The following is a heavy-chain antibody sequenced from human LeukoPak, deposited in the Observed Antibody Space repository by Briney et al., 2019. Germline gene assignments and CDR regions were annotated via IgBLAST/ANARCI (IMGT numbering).Heavy chain of an antibody. D-gene: IGHD2-8*01. Sequence: GGSLRLSCAASGFTFSSYGMHWVRQAPGKGLEWVAVISYDGSNKYYADSVKGRFTISRDNSKNTLYLQMNSLRAEDTAVYYCAKSTYWTNPYYFDYWGQGTLVTVSS. V-gene: IGHV3-30*18. CDR3: AKSTYWTNPYYFDY. CDR2: ISYDGSNK. CDR1: GFTFSSYG. J-gene: IGHJ4*02.